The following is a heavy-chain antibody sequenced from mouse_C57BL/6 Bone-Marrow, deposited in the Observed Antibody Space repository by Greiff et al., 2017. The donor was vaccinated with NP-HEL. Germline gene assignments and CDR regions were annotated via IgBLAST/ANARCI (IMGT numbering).Heavy chain of an antibody. J-gene: IGHJ4*01. D-gene: IGHD2-1*01. CDR3: ARSYYGNYLEYAMDY. V-gene: IGHV1-82*01. CDR2: IYPGDGDT. Sequence: QVQLQQSGPELVKPGASVKISCKASGYAFSSSWMNWVKQRPGKGLAWIGRIYPGDGDTNYNGKFKGKATLPADNSSSTAYMQLSSLTSEDSAVYFGARSYYGNYLEYAMDYWGQGTSVTVSS. CDR1: GYAFSSSW.